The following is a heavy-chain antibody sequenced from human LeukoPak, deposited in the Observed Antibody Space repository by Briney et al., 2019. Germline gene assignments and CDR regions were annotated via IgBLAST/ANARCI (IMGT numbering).Heavy chain of an antibody. CDR1: GFIFSDYY. D-gene: IGHD6-13*01. J-gene: IGHJ6*02. CDR3: ARFRYASTWPYGVDV. Sequence: GGSLRLSCAASGFIFSDYYMSWIRQAPGKGLEWVSYISSSGGSRTYYADSVKGRFTISRDNAKNSLYLHMNSLRAEDTAVYYCARFRYASTWPYGVDVWGQGTTVTVSS. V-gene: IGHV3-11*01. CDR2: ISSSGGSRT.